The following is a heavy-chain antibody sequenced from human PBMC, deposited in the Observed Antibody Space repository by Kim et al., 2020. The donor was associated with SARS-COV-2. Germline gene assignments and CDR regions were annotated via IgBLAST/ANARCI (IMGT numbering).Heavy chain of an antibody. CDR3: VRCTWGYINAY. Sequence: ASVKVSCKTSGDTSRKSGLSWVRQAPGQGLEWMGCINTKEGDTKYALKFQDRVTMTTDSSTSTAYMELRSLNSEDTAVYYCVRCTWGYINAYWGTGALVT. J-gene: IGHJ4*02. CDR1: GDTSRKSG. V-gene: IGHV1-18*01. CDR2: INTKEGDT. D-gene: IGHD3-16*01.